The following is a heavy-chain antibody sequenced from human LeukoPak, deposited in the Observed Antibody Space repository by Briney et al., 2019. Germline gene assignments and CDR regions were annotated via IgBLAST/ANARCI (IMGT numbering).Heavy chain of an antibody. CDR1: RYSFTSYW. CDR2: IYPGDSDT. D-gene: IGHD5-24*01. V-gene: IGHV5-51*01. Sequence: PGESLNISCKRSRYSFTSYWIGWVRQIPGKGLAGLGIIYPGDSDTRYSPSFQGQVTISADKSISTAYLQWSSLKATDTAMYYCARHLMIRDGYNHHNAAFDIWGQGTMVTVSS. CDR3: ARHLMIRDGYNHHNAAFDI. J-gene: IGHJ3*02.